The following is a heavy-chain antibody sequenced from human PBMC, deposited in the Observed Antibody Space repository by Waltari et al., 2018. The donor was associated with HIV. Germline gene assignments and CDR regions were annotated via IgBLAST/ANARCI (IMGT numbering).Heavy chain of an antibody. V-gene: IGHV3-21*01. CDR1: GFTFSSYS. J-gene: IGHJ4*02. CDR2: ISSSSSYI. D-gene: IGHD3-22*01. CDR3: ARDRGSPDSSGLYYFDY. Sequence: EVQLVESGGGLVKPGGSLRLSCAASGFTFSSYSMNWVRQAPGKGLEWVSSISSSSSYIYYADSVKGRFTISRDNAKNSLYRQMNSLRAEDTAVYYCARDRGSPDSSGLYYFDYWGQGTLVTVSS.